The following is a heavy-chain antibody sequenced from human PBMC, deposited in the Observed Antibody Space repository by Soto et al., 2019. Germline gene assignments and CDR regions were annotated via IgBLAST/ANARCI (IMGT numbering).Heavy chain of an antibody. V-gene: IGHV5-10-1*01. D-gene: IGHD3-10*01. J-gene: IGHJ3*02. CDR3: ASPYFSTFGAFDI. CDR1: GYSFTSYW. Sequence: GESLKISCKGSGYSFTSYWISWVRQMPGKGLEWMGRIDPSDSYTNYSPSFQGHVTISADKSISTAYLQWSSLKASDTAMYYCASPYFSTFGAFDIWGLGTMVNVSS. CDR2: IDPSDSYT.